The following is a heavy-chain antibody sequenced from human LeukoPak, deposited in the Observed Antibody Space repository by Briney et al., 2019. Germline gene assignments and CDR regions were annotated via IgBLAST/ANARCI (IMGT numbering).Heavy chain of an antibody. D-gene: IGHD3-10*01. CDR1: GGSISSGGYY. Sequence: SETLSLICTVSGGSISSGGYYWSWIRQHPGKGLEWIGYIYYSGSTYYNPSLKSRVTISVDTSKNQFSLKLSSVTAADTAVYYCARDGRFGESRLGMDVWGKGTTVTVSS. J-gene: IGHJ6*04. CDR2: IYYSGST. CDR3: ARDGRFGESRLGMDV. V-gene: IGHV4-31*03.